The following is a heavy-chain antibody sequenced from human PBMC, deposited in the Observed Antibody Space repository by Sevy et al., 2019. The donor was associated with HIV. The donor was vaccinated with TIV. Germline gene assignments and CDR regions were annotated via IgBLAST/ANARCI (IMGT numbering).Heavy chain of an antibody. CDR2: IKQDGSEK. CDR1: GFTFSSYW. D-gene: IGHD3-10*01. CDR3: ARMLTMVRGADKPNWFDP. J-gene: IGHJ5*02. Sequence: GGSLRLSCAASGFTFSSYWMSWVRQAPGKGLEWVANIKQDGSEKYYVDSVKGRFTISRDNAKNSLYLQMNSLRAEDTAVYYCARMLTMVRGADKPNWFDPWGQGTLVTVSS. V-gene: IGHV3-7*01.